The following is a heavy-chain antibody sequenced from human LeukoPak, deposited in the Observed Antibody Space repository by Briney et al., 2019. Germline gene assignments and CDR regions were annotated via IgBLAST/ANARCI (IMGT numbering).Heavy chain of an antibody. CDR3: TSHYDSSGYLPDS. J-gene: IGHJ5*01. D-gene: IGHD3-22*01. CDR2: ISWNSGSI. CDR1: GFAFDDYA. Sequence: GGSLRLSCAASGFAFDDYAMHWVRQAPGKGLEWVSGISWNSGSIGYADSVKGRFTISRDNAKNSLYLQMNSLRAEDTAVYYCTSHYDSSGYLPDSWGQGTLVTVSS. V-gene: IGHV3-9*01.